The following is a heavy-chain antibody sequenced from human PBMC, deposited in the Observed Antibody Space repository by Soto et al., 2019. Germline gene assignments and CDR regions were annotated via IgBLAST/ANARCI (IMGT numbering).Heavy chain of an antibody. CDR3: ARDHSAGYDFRPYFDY. V-gene: IGHV6-1*01. D-gene: IGHD5-12*01. Sequence: SQTLSLTCAISGDSVSSNSAAWNWIRQSPSRGLEWLGRTYCRSKWYNDYAVSVKSRITINPDTSKNQFSLQLNSVTPEDTAVYYCARDHSAGYDFRPYFDYWGQGTLVTVSS. CDR1: GDSVSSNSAA. J-gene: IGHJ4*02. CDR2: TYCRSKWYN.